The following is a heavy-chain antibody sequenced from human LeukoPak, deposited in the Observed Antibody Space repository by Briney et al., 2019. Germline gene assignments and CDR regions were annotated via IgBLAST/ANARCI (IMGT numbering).Heavy chain of an antibody. CDR1: GGSISSSSYY. V-gene: IGHV4-39*01. CDR3: ARGVPAAIATDY. Sequence: SETLSLTCTVSGGSISSSSYYWGWIRQPPGKGLEWIGSIYYSGSTYCNPSLKSRVTISVDTSKNQFSLKLSSVTAADTAVYYCARGVPAAIATDYWGQGTLVTVSS. D-gene: IGHD2-2*02. CDR2: IYYSGST. J-gene: IGHJ4*02.